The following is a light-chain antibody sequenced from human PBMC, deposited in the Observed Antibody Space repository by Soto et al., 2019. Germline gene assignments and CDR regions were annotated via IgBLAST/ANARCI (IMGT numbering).Light chain of an antibody. CDR2: GNS. J-gene: IGLJ2*01. CDR1: SSNIGAGYD. V-gene: IGLV1-40*01. Sequence: QPVLTQPPSVSGAPGQRVTISCTGSSSNIGAGYDVHWYQQLPGTAPKVLIYGNSNRPSGVPDRFSGSKSGTSASLAITGLQAEDEADYYCQSYDSSLSGHVVFGGGTKVTVL. CDR3: QSYDSSLSGHVV.